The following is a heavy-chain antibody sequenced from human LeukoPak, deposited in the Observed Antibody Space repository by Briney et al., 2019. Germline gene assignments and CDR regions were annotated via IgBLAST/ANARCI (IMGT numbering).Heavy chain of an antibody. CDR2: IRYDGSNI. CDR3: AKGRGIVGATNDYYYMDV. V-gene: IGHV3-30*02. D-gene: IGHD1-26*01. Sequence: GGSLRLSCAASEFIFSNYGMHWVRQAPGKGLEWVAFIRYDGSNIYYADSVKGRFTISRDNSKNPLYLQMNSLRAEDTAVYYCAKGRGIVGATNDYYYMDVWGKGTTVTVSS. J-gene: IGHJ6*03. CDR1: EFIFSNYG.